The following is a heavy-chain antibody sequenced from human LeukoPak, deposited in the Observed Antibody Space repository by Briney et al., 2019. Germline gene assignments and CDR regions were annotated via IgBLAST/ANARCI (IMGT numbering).Heavy chain of an antibody. CDR3: ARGRGVRGVLAYYYYMDV. V-gene: IGHV1-8*01. J-gene: IGHJ6*03. CDR2: MNPNSGNT. D-gene: IGHD3-10*01. Sequence: ASVKVSCKASGYTFTSYDINWVRQATGQGLEWMGWMNPNSGNTGYAQKFQGRVTMTRNTSISTAYMELSSLRSEDTAVYYCARGRGVRGVLAYYYYMDVWGKGTTVTISS. CDR1: GYTFTSYD.